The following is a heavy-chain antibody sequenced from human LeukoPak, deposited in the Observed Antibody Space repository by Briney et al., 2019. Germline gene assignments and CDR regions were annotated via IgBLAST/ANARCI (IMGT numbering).Heavy chain of an antibody. Sequence: SGTLSLTCTVSGGSIRSYYWSWMRQPPGKGLEWIGYIYYSGSTNYNPSLKSRVTISVDTSKNEFSLKLSSVTAADTAVYYCARHTDGYYFDYWGQGALVTVSS. J-gene: IGHJ4*02. D-gene: IGHD4-17*01. CDR2: IYYSGST. V-gene: IGHV4-59*08. CDR3: ARHTDGYYFDY. CDR1: GGSIRSYY.